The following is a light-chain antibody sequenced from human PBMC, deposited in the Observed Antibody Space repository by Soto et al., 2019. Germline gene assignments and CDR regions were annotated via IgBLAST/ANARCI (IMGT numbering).Light chain of an antibody. J-gene: IGKJ1*01. CDR2: GAS. V-gene: IGKV3-20*01. Sequence: EIVLTQSPGTLSLSPGKRATLSCRASQSVSSYLAWYQQKPGQAPRLLIYGASSRATGIPDRFSGSASGTDFTLTISRLEPEDFAVYYCQQYGSPSRTFGQGTKVEIK. CDR1: QSVSSY. CDR3: QQYGSPSRT.